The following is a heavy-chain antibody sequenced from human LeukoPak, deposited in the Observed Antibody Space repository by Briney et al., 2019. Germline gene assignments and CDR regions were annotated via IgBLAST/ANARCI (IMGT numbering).Heavy chain of an antibody. J-gene: IGHJ4*02. D-gene: IGHD4-11*01. Sequence: QPGRSLRLSCTTSGFNFGDHAMTWVRQAPGKGLQWIGFIRSKLYGGSADYAASVKGRFYMSRDDSMRIVYLEMSSLRTGDTAVYFCARGGSDYNNYAYPYWGQGTLVTVSS. CDR3: ARGGSDYNNYAYPY. CDR1: GFNFGDHA. V-gene: IGHV3-49*04. CDR2: IRSKLYGGSA.